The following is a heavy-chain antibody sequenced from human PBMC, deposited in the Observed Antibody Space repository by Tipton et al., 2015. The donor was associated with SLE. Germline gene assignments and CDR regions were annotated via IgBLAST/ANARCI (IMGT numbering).Heavy chain of an antibody. CDR3: ARREVLDS. Sequence: GLVKPSETLSLTSAVYGGSFTTYYWNWIRQPPGKGLEWIGDINHSGRTNYNPSLMSRATISVDTSKTQLSLKLSSVTAADTALYYCARREVLDSWGQGTLVTVSS. CDR1: GGSFTTYY. V-gene: IGHV4-34*01. CDR2: INHSGRT. J-gene: IGHJ4*02.